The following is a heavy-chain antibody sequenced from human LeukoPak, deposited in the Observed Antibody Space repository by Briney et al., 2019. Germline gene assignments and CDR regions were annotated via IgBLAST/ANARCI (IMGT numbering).Heavy chain of an antibody. Sequence: PSETLSLTCTVSGGSISSSSYYWGWIRQPPGKGLEWIGSIYYSGSTYYNPSLKSRVTISVDTSKNQFSLKLSSVTAADTAVYYCARESSGWYGVGYWGQGTLVTVSS. CDR2: IYYSGST. CDR3: ARESSGWYGVGY. J-gene: IGHJ4*02. D-gene: IGHD6-19*01. CDR1: GGSISSSSYY. V-gene: IGHV4-39*02.